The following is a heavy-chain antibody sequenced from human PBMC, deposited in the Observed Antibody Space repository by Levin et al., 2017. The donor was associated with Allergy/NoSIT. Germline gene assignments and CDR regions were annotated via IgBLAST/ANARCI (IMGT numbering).Heavy chain of an antibody. D-gene: IGHD1-26*01. V-gene: IGHV5-51*01. CDR3: ARHRGGATMAYYYYGMDV. CDR2: IYPGDSDT. Sequence: RGESLKISCKGSGYSFTSYWIGWVRQMPGKGLEWMGIIYPGDSDTRYSPSFQGQVTISADKSISTAYLQWSSLKASDTAMYYCARHRGGATMAYYYYGMDVWGQGTTVTVSS. J-gene: IGHJ6*02. CDR1: GYSFTSYW.